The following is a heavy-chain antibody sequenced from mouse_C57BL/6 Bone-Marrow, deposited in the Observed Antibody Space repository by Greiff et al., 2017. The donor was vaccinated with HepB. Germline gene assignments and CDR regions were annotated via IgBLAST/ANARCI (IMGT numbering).Heavy chain of an antibody. Sequence: VKLSCKASGYTFTSYGISWVKQSTGQGLEWIGEIYPRSGNTYYNEKFKGKATLTADKSSSTAYMELRSLTSEDSAVYFCARGGYYYGSPWYFDVWGTGTTVTVSS. CDR1: GYTFTSYG. D-gene: IGHD1-1*01. V-gene: IGHV1-81*01. CDR2: IYPRSGNT. CDR3: ARGGYYYGSPWYFDV. J-gene: IGHJ1*03.